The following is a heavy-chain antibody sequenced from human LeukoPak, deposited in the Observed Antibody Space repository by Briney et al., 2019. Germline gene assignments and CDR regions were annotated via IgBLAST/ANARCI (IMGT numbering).Heavy chain of an antibody. CDR3: ARGKTYYYGSGTGLAFDI. J-gene: IGHJ3*02. CDR2: IYYSGST. V-gene: IGHV4-59*12. D-gene: IGHD3-10*01. CDR1: GGSISSYY. Sequence: SETLSLTCTVSGGSISSYYWSWIRQPPGKGLEWIGYIYYSGSTNYNPSLKSRVTISVDTSKNQFSLKLSSVTAADTAVYYCARGKTYYYGSGTGLAFDIWGQGTMVTVSS.